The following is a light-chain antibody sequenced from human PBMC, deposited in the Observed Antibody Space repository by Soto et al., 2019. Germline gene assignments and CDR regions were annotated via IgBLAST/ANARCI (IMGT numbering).Light chain of an antibody. CDR1: QTVDSTY. Sequence: VLTQSPGTLSLSPGERATLSCRASQTVDSTYLAWYQQKPGQAPRLLIYRASSRAAGVPDRFSGSGSGTDFTRTISKLDPEDFAVYYCQQYDTSPPLYTFGQGTKLEIK. V-gene: IGKV3-20*01. CDR3: QQYDTSPPLYT. J-gene: IGKJ2*01. CDR2: RAS.